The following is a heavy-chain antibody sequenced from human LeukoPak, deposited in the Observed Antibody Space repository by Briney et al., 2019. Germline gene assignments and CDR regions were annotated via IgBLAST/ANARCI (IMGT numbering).Heavy chain of an antibody. Sequence: GGSLRLSCAASGFAFSSYSMNWVRQAPGKGLEWVSYISSSSSTIYYADSVKGRFTISRDNAKNSLYLQMNSLRAEDTAVYYCARTTTVTTLAFDIWGQGTMVTVSS. CDR1: GFAFSSYS. CDR3: ARTTTVTTLAFDI. CDR2: ISSSSSTI. D-gene: IGHD4-17*01. J-gene: IGHJ3*02. V-gene: IGHV3-48*01.